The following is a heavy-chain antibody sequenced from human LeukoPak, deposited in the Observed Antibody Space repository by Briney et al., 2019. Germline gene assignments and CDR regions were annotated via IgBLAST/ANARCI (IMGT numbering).Heavy chain of an antibody. CDR3: AKDRVEGYYDSSGYGI. J-gene: IGHJ4*02. D-gene: IGHD3-22*01. Sequence: PGGSLRLSCAASGFTFSSYAMSWVRQAPGKGLEWVSAISGSGGSTYYADSVKGRFTISRDNSKNTLYLQMNSLRAEDTAVYYCAKDRVEGYYDSSGYGIWGQGTLVTVSS. CDR2: ISGSGGST. CDR1: GFTFSSYA. V-gene: IGHV3-23*01.